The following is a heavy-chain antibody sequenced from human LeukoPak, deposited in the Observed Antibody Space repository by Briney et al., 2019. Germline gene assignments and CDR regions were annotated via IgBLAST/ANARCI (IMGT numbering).Heavy chain of an antibody. D-gene: IGHD2-2*01. CDR1: GYTFTSYG. CDR3: ASRTDSSTGDY. CDR2: ISTYNGNT. V-gene: IGHV1-18*01. Sequence: ASVKVSCKASGYTFTSYGISWVRQPPGQGFEWMGSISTYNGNTNYAQKLKGRVTMTTDTATSTVYMELRSLRSDDTAVYSCASRTDSSTGDYWGQGTLVTVSS. J-gene: IGHJ4*02.